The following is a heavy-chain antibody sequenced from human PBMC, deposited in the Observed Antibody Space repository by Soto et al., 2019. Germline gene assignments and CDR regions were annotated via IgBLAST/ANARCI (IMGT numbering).Heavy chain of an antibody. CDR1: GGSISSGGYY. J-gene: IGHJ6*02. CDR3: ARASALEIFPIVVVTAPDDGMDV. Sequence: KPSETLSLTCTVSGGSISSGGYYWSWIRQHPGKGLEWIGYIYYSGSTYYNPSLKSRVTISVDTSKNQFSLKLSSVTAADTAVYYCARASALEIFPIVVVTAPDDGMDVWGQGTTVTVSS. V-gene: IGHV4-31*03. D-gene: IGHD2-21*02. CDR2: IYYSGST.